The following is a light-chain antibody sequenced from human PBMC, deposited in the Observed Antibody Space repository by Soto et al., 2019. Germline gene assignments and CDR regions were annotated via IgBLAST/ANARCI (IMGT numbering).Light chain of an antibody. V-gene: IGKV1-5*03. J-gene: IGKJ1*01. CDR3: QQYNSYWT. CDR1: QSISSW. CDR2: KAS. Sequence: DIQMTQSPSTLSASVGDRVTITCRASQSISSWLAWYQQKPGKAPKLLIYKASSLESGVPSRFSGSGYGTEFTLTISSLQPDDFATYSCQQYNSYWTFGQGTKVDIK.